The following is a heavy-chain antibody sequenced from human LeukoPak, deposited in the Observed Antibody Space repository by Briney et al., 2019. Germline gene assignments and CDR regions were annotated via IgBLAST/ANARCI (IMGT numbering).Heavy chain of an antibody. CDR1: GGSISSYY. V-gene: IGHV4-59*01. CDR2: IYYSGST. D-gene: IGHD6-19*01. Sequence: SETLSLTCTVSGGSISSYYWSWIRQPPGKGLEWIGYIYYSGSTNYNPSLKSRVTISVDTSKNQFSLKLSSVTAADTAVYYCARVASRGYSSGWYQGRAAFDIWGQGTMVTVSS. CDR3: ARVASRGYSSGWYQGRAAFDI. J-gene: IGHJ3*02.